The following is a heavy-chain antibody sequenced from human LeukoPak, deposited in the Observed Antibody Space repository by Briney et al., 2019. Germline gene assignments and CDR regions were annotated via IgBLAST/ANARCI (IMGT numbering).Heavy chain of an antibody. CDR3: ARDKVDTAMVTSNY. CDR2: INAGNGNT. J-gene: IGHJ4*02. V-gene: IGHV1-3*01. D-gene: IGHD5-18*01. Sequence: ASVKVSCKASGYTFTSYAMHWVRQAPGQRLEWMGWINAGNGNTKYSQKFQGRVTITRDTSASTAYMELSSLRSEDTAVYYCARDKVDTAMVTSNYWGQGTLVTVSS. CDR1: GYTFTSYA.